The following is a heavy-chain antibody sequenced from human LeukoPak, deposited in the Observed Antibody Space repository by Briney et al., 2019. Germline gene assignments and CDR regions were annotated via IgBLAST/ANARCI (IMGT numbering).Heavy chain of an antibody. Sequence: PSETLSLTCSVSGASISSYYWGWIRQPPGKGLEWVGYLSYSGSTNYNPSLKSRVTISVDTSKNQFSLQLSSVTAADTAVYYCARDVGATPGYFDYWGQGTLVTVSS. V-gene: IGHV4-59*01. CDR1: GASISSYY. D-gene: IGHD1-26*01. J-gene: IGHJ4*02. CDR3: ARDVGATPGYFDY. CDR2: LSYSGST.